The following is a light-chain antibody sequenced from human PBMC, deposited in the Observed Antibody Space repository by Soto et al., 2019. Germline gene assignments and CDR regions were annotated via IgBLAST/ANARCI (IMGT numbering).Light chain of an antibody. CDR3: QTWATGIRV. J-gene: IGLJ1*01. CDR1: SGHNTYA. Sequence: QPVLTQSPSASASLGASVNLTCTLSSGHNTYAITWHQQQPEKGPRYLMKLNSDGSHSKGDGISDRFSGSSSGAERYLTISSLQSEDEADYYCQTWATGIRVFGTGTKVTFL. V-gene: IGLV4-69*01. CDR2: LNSDGSH.